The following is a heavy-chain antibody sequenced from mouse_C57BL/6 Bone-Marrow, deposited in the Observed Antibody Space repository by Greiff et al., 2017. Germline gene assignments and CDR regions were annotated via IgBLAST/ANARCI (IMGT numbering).Heavy chain of an antibody. V-gene: IGHV1-63*01. Sequence: LVESGAELVRPGTSVKMSCKASGYTFTNYWIGWAKQRPGHGLEWIGDIYPGGGYTNYNEKFKGKATLTADKSSSTAYMQFSSLTSEDSAIYYCARGTAQARFAYWGQGTLVTVSA. J-gene: IGHJ3*01. CDR2: IYPGGGYT. CDR3: ARGTAQARFAY. D-gene: IGHD3-2*02. CDR1: GYTFTNYW.